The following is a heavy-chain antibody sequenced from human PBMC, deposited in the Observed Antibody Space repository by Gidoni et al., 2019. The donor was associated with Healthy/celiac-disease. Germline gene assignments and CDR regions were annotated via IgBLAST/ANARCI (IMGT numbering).Heavy chain of an antibody. Sequence: QVPLVVSGGGSVQPGCSLRLSCAASGLTFSSYGMHWVRQAPGKGLEWVAVISYDGSNKYYADYVKGRFTISRDNSKNTLYMQMNSLRDEDTAVYYCAPGRGYYYYGMDVWGQGTTVTVSS. J-gene: IGHJ6*02. CDR2: ISYDGSNK. CDR1: GLTFSSYG. CDR3: APGRGYYYYGMDV. V-gene: IGHV3-30*03.